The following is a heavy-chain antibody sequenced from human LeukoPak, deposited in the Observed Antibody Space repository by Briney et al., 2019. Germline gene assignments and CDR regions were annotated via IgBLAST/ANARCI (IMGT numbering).Heavy chain of an antibody. CDR2: IKQGGSEK. CDR3: AKKQSGAAFDAFDI. Sequence: PGGSLRLSCTASGFTFSSYWMSWVRQAPGKGLEWVANIKQGGSEKYYVDSVKGRFTISRDTAKNSLYLQMNSLRAEDTAVYYCAKKQSGAAFDAFDIWGQGTMVTVSS. CDR1: GFTFSSYW. V-gene: IGHV3-7*05. D-gene: IGHD1/OR15-1a*01. J-gene: IGHJ3*02.